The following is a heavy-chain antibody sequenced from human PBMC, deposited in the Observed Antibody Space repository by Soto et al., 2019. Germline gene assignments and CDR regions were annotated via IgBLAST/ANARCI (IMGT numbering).Heavy chain of an antibody. D-gene: IGHD2-2*01. V-gene: IGHV1-69*13. CDR1: GGTFSSYA. CDR2: IIPIFGTA. Sequence: SVKVSCKASGGTFSSYAISWVRQAPGQGLEWMGGIIPIFGTANYAQKFQGRVTITADESTSTAYMELSSLRSEDTVVYYCANHKPGTSWFDPWGQGTLVTVSS. J-gene: IGHJ5*02. CDR3: ANHKPGTSWFDP.